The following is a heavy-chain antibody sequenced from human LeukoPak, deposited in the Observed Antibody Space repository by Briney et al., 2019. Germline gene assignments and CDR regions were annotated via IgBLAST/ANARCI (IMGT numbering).Heavy chain of an antibody. CDR3: AKDSVYEYPRIVGATTYY. V-gene: IGHV3-23*01. CDR1: GFTLSSYA. CDR2: ISGSGGST. D-gene: IGHD1-26*01. J-gene: IGHJ4*02. Sequence: GGSLRLSCAASGFTLSSYAMSWVRQAPGKGLEWVSAISGSGGSTYYADSVKGRFTISRDNSKNTLYLQMNSLRAEDTAVYYCAKDSVYEYPRIVGATTYYWGQGTLVTVSS.